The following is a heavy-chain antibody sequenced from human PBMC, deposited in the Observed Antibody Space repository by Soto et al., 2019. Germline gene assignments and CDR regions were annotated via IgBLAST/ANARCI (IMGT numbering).Heavy chain of an antibody. V-gene: IGHV4-30-4*01. CDR1: GGSISSGDYY. J-gene: IGHJ4*02. D-gene: IGHD3-10*01. Sequence: SETLSLTCTVSGGSISSGDYYWSWIRQPPGKGLEWIGYIYYSGSTYYNPSLKSRVTISVDTSKNQFSLKLSSVTAADTAVYYCARARTEYGSGSYHTRNFDYWGQGTLVTVSS. CDR3: ARARTEYGSGSYHTRNFDY. CDR2: IYYSGST.